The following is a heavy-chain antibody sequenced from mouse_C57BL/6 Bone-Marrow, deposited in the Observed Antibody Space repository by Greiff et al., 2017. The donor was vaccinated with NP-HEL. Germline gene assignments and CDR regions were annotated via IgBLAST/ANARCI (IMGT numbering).Heavy chain of an antibody. V-gene: IGHV1-81*01. Sequence: VQLQQSGAELARPGASVKLSCKASGYTFTSYGISWVKQRPGQGLEWIGEIYPRSGNTYYNEKFKGKATLTADKSSSTAYIELRSLTAEDTAVYFCARGKEGGAMDYWGQGTSGTVSS. CDR1: GYTFTSYG. CDR2: IYPRSGNT. J-gene: IGHJ4*01. CDR3: ARGKEGGAMDY.